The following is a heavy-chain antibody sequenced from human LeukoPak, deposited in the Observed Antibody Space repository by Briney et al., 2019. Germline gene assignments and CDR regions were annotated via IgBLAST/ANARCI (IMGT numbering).Heavy chain of an antibody. J-gene: IGHJ4*02. CDR3: AMTPIGYCSSTSCYTFDY. V-gene: IGHV4-59*08. CDR2: IYYSGST. D-gene: IGHD2-2*02. Sequence: PSETLSLTCTVSGGSISIYYWSWIRQPPGKGLEWIGYIYYSGSTNYNPSLKSRVTISVDMSKNQFSLKLSSVTAADTAVYYCAMTPIGYCSSTSCYTFDYWGQGTLVTVSS. CDR1: GGSISIYY.